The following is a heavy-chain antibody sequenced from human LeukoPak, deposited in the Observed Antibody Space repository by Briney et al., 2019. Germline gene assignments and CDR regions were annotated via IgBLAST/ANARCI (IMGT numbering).Heavy chain of an antibody. CDR3: ASMVRGGNDAFDI. V-gene: IGHV4-30-2*01. Sequence: SETLSLTCAVSGGSISSGGYSWSWIRQPPGKGLEWIGYIYHSGSTYYNPSLKSGVTISVDRSKNQFSLKLSSVTAADTAVYYCASMVRGGNDAFDIWGQGTMVTVSS. J-gene: IGHJ3*02. CDR2: IYHSGST. D-gene: IGHD3-10*01. CDR1: GGSISSGGYS.